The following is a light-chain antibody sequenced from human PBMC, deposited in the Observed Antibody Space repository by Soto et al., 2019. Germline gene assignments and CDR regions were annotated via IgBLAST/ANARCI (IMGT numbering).Light chain of an antibody. Sequence: QSVLTQPPSASGTPGQRVTLSCSGSSSNIGINTVDWYQHLPGTAPKLLIYSNNQRSSGVPDRISGSKSGTSASLAISGLQSEDEADYYCAAWDDSLSGHYVFGTGTKGHRP. V-gene: IGLV1-44*01. CDR2: SNN. J-gene: IGLJ1*01. CDR3: AAWDDSLSGHYV. CDR1: SSNIGINT.